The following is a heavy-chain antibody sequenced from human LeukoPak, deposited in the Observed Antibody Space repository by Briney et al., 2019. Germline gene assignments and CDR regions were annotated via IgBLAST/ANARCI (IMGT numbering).Heavy chain of an antibody. J-gene: IGHJ6*02. CDR1: GFTFSSYA. CDR2: ISGSGGST. Sequence: PGGSLRLSCAASGFTFSSYAMSWVRQAPGKGLEWVSAISGSGGSTYYADSVKGRFTISRDNSKNTLYLQMNSLRAEDTAVYYCAKFDVPIDYDHVWGSSSYYYYGMDVWGQGTTVTVSS. V-gene: IGHV3-23*01. D-gene: IGHD3-16*01. CDR3: AKFDVPIDYDHVWGSSSYYYYGMDV.